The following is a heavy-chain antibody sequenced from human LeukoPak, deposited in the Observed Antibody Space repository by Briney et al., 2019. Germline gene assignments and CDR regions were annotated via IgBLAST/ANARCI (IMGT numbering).Heavy chain of an antibody. CDR3: ARQKLRECDY. CDR2: INPSGGST. D-gene: IGHD4-17*01. CDR1: GYTFTNYY. J-gene: IGHJ4*02. Sequence: ASVKVSCKASGYTFTNYYMRWVRQAPGQGLEWMGIINPSGGSTSYAQKFQDRVTMTRDTSTSTVYMELSSLRSEDTAVYYCARQKLRECDYWGQGTLVTVSS. V-gene: IGHV1-46*01.